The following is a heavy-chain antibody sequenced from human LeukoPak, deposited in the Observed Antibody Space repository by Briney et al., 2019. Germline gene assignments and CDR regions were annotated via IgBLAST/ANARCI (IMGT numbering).Heavy chain of an antibody. J-gene: IGHJ5*02. D-gene: IGHD2-15*01. V-gene: IGHV1-18*01. CDR2: ISAYNGNT. Sequence: ASVEVSCKASGYTFTFYGMNWVRQAPGQGLEWMGWISAYNGNTNYAQKLQDRITMTTDTSTSTAYMELRSLTSDDTAVYYCARDFCSGGSCRDWFDPWGQGTLVTVSS. CDR1: GYTFTFYG. CDR3: ARDFCSGGSCRDWFDP.